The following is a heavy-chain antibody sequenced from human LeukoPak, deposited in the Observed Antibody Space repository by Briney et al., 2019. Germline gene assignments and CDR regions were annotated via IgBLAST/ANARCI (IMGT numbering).Heavy chain of an antibody. D-gene: IGHD5-24*01. Sequence: GESLRLSCAASGFTFSSYAMSWVRQAPVKGLEWVSAISGSGGSTYYADSVKGRFTISRDNSRNTLYLQMNSLRTEDTALYYCAKGTYTAYNSGCAYWGQGTLVTVSS. V-gene: IGHV3-23*01. CDR2: ISGSGGST. J-gene: IGHJ4*02. CDR1: GFTFSSYA. CDR3: AKGTYTAYNSGCAY.